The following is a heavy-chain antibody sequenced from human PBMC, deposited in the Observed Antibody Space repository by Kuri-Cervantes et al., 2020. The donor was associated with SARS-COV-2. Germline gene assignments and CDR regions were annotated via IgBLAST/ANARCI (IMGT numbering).Heavy chain of an antibody. CDR2: INWNGGST. J-gene: IGHJ6*03. D-gene: IGHD3-3*01. V-gene: IGHV3-20*04. Sequence: GESLKISCAASGFTFDDYGMSWVRQAPGKGLEWVSGINWNGGSTGYAGSVKGRFTISRDNAKNSLYLQMNSLRAEDTAVYYCARDFDDLYYYYYMDVWGKGTTVTVSS. CDR3: ARDFDDLYYYYYMDV. CDR1: GFTFDDYG.